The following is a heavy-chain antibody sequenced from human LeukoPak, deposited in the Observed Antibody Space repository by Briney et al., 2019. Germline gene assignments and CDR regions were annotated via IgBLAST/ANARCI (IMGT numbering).Heavy chain of an antibody. J-gene: IGHJ3*02. V-gene: IGHV3-23*01. CDR2: ISGSGGST. CDR3: VEDLLSTNSPRAFDI. CDR1: RFTFSSYA. D-gene: IGHD2-2*01. Sequence: GGSLRLSCAASRFTFSSYAMSWVRQAPGKGLEWVSVISGSGGSTDYADSVKGRFTTSRDNSKNTLYLQMSSLRAEDTAVYYCVEDLLSTNSPRAFDIWGQGTMVTVSS.